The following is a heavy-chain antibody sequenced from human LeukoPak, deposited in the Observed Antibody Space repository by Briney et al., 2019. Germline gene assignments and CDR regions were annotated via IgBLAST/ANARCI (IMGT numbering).Heavy chain of an antibody. V-gene: IGHV4-4*02. D-gene: IGHD3-10*01. J-gene: IGHJ4*02. Sequence: PSGTLSLTCAVSGGSISNSKWWTWVRQPPGKGLEWIGEVHDSGSTNYNPSLKSRVTISLDKSSNQLSLMLNSVTAADTAVYYCAKGGGSGSYSPSDYWGQGTLVTVSS. CDR3: AKGGGSGSYSPSDY. CDR2: VHDSGST. CDR1: GGSISNSKW.